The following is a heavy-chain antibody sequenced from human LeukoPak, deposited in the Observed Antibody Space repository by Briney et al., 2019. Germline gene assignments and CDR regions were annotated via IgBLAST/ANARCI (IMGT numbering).Heavy chain of an antibody. CDR1: GFTFSSYW. D-gene: IGHD1-26*01. CDR2: IDSAGSRT. V-gene: IGHV3-74*01. J-gene: IGHJ4*02. Sequence: GGSLRLSRAASGFTFSSYWMHWVRQAPGKGLVWVSRIDSAGSRTSYADSVKGRFTISRDNAKNTLYLQMNSLRAEDTAVYYCARDLYSGDCPDYWGQGTQVTVSS. CDR3: ARDLYSGDCPDY.